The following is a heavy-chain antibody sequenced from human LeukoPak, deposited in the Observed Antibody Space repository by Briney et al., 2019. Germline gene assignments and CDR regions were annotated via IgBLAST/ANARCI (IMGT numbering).Heavy chain of an antibody. CDR2: INPNDGGT. V-gene: IGHV1-46*04. CDR1: GYSFTTYY. CDR3: ARGPLLGYDTNDSGFDI. J-gene: IGHJ3*02. D-gene: IGHD3-16*01. Sequence: ASVKVSCKASGYSFTTYYVHCVRQAPGQGLVWVGVINPNDGGTISAQKLQDRVTLTRDTSTSTVYVELNSLKPDDTAVYYCARGPLLGYDTNDSGFDIWGQGTLVTVSS.